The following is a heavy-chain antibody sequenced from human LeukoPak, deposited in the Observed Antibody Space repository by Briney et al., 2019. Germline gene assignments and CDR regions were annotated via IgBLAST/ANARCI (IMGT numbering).Heavy chain of an antibody. Sequence: ASVKVSCKASGYTFTSYAINWVRQATGQGLEWMGWMNPNSGNTGYAQKFQGRVTMTRDTSISTAYMELSRLRSDDTAVYYCASRGVVVITNAFDIWGQGTMVTVSS. CDR3: ASRGVVVITNAFDI. V-gene: IGHV1-8*01. CDR1: GYTFTSYA. CDR2: MNPNSGNT. D-gene: IGHD3-22*01. J-gene: IGHJ3*02.